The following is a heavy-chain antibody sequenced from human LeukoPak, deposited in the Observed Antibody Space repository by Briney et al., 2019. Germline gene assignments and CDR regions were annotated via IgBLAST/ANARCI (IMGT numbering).Heavy chain of an antibody. Sequence: GGSLRLSCAASGFTFSSYWMSWVRQAPGKGLEWMANIKQDGSEKYYVDSVKGRFTISRDNAKNSLYLQMNSLRAEDTAVYYCARLGYCSSTSCSIFLNYYYYYMDVWGKGTTVTVSS. J-gene: IGHJ6*03. CDR2: IKQDGSEK. CDR3: ARLGYCSSTSCSIFLNYYYYYMDV. D-gene: IGHD2-2*03. V-gene: IGHV3-7*01. CDR1: GFTFSSYW.